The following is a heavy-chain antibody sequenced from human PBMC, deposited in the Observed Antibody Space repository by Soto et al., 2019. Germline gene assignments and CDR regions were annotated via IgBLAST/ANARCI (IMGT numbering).Heavy chain of an antibody. V-gene: IGHV3-48*01. Sequence: GGSLRLSCAASGFTFSFYSMNWVRQAPGKGLEWVSYISSTSSTIYYADPAKGRFTISRDNAKTSLYLQMNSLRAEDTAVYYCARVPIAADEHFDYWGQGTLVTVSS. CDR2: ISSTSSTI. CDR1: GFTFSFYS. D-gene: IGHD6-13*01. J-gene: IGHJ4*02. CDR3: ARVPIAADEHFDY.